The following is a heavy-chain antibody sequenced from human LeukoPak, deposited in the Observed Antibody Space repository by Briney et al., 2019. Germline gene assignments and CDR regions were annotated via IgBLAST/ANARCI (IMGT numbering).Heavy chain of an antibody. CDR1: GGSISSYY. V-gene: IGHV4-59*12. CDR3: ARGGRRGLRFATFDY. D-gene: IGHD5-12*01. CDR2: IYYSGST. J-gene: IGHJ4*02. Sequence: PSETLSLTCTVSGGSISSYYWSWIRQPPGKGLEWIGYIYYSGSTNYNPSLKSRVTISVDTSKNQFSLKLSSVTAADTAVYYCARGGRRGLRFATFDYWGQGTLVTVSS.